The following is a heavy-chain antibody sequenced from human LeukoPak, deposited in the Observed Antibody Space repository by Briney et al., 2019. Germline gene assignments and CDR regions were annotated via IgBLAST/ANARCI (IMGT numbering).Heavy chain of an antibody. V-gene: IGHV3-21*01. J-gene: IGHJ4*02. D-gene: IGHD5-12*01. CDR3: ARERASGYDIDY. CDR2: ISSGSSYI. Sequence: GGSLRLSCAASGFTFSSYSMNWVRQAPGKGLEWVSYISSGSSYIYYADSMKGRFTISRDNAKNSLYLQMNSLRAEDTAVYYCARERASGYDIDYWGQGTLVTVSS. CDR1: GFTFSSYS.